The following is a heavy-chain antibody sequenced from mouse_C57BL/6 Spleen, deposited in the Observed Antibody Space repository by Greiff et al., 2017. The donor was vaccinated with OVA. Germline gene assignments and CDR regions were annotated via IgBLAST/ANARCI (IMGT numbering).Heavy chain of an antibody. CDR2: IHPNSGST. CDR1: GDTVTSYW. CDR3: ARFGGNYAMDY. V-gene: IGHV1-64*01. J-gene: IGHJ4*01. Sequence: QVQLQQPGAELVKPGASGKWYGKEEGDTVTSYWMHWVKQRPGQGLEWIGMIHPNSGSTNYNEKFKSKATLTVDKSSSTAYMQLSSLTSEDSAVYYCARFGGNYAMDYWGQGTSVTVSS.